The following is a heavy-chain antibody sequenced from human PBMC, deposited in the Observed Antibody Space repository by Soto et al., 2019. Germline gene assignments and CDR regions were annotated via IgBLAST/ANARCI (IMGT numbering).Heavy chain of an antibody. V-gene: IGHV3-15*07. CDR1: GFTFSNAW. CDR3: TPMRGYCSSTSCYAEYDYYYYGMDV. J-gene: IGHJ6*02. Sequence: GGSLRLSCAASGFTFSNAWMNWVRQAPGKGLEWVGRIKSKTDGGTTDYAAPVKGRFTISRDDSKNTLYLQMNSLKTEDTAVYYCTPMRGYCSSTSCYAEYDYYYYGMDVWGQGTTVTVSS. CDR2: IKSKTDGGTT. D-gene: IGHD2-2*01.